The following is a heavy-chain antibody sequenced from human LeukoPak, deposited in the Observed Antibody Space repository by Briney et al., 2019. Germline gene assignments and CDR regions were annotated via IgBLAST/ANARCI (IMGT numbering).Heavy chain of an antibody. Sequence: GGSLRLSCAASRFTFSNYAMHWVRQAPGKGLEYLSAINGNGGSTYYATSVKGKFTITRDNSKNTLYLQMDSLSAEDMAVFYCARSLGAGSYLDFWGQGTLVTVSS. CDR3: ARSLGAGSYLDF. V-gene: IGHV3-64*01. CDR1: RFTFSNYA. J-gene: IGHJ4*02. CDR2: INGNGGST. D-gene: IGHD3-10*02.